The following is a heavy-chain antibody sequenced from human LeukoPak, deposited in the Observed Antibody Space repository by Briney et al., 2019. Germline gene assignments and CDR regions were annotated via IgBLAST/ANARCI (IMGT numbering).Heavy chain of an antibody. CDR1: DGSICSTNW. CDR2: VHLGGST. CDR3: AREGSPYRPPNY. D-gene: IGHD2-2*01. V-gene: IGHV4-4*02. Sequence: SSGTLSLTWGVSDGSICSTNWWTWVRQPPGKGLEWIGEVHLGGSTNYNPSLESRVTISVDKSENHISLKLTSVTAADTAVYYCAREGSPYRPPNYSGQGTLVTVSS. J-gene: IGHJ4*02.